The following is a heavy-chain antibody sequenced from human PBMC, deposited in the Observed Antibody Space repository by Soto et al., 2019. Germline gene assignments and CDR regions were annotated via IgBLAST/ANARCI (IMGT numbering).Heavy chain of an antibody. CDR2: ISHDGNSH. Sequence: QVHLVEAGGGVVQPGRSLRLSCEGSGFSFSNYGIHWVREAPGKGLDWVAVISHDGNSHHLADSVRGRFTISRDNSKNTVFLHMTHLRREDSAVYHCVKAQERSAQYFAVVITAFDFWGQGTMVTVS. D-gene: IGHD3-22*01. J-gene: IGHJ3*01. CDR3: VKAQERSAQYFAVVITAFDF. V-gene: IGHV3-30*18. CDR1: GFSFSNYG.